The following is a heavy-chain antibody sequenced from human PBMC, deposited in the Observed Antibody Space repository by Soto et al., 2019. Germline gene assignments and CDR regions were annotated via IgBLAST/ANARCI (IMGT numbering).Heavy chain of an antibody. CDR1: GGSISGYY. J-gene: IGHJ4*02. CDR2: IYYSGTT. D-gene: IGHD3-10*01. Sequence: PXXTLSLACTVSGGSISGYYWRWILQPPGKGLEWIGYIYYSGTTSYNPSLNSRVTMSVDTSKNQFSLKVNSVTAADTAVYYCARESYYGSGATVVAYWGQGTLVTVSS. V-gene: IGHV4-59*01. CDR3: ARESYYGSGATVVAY.